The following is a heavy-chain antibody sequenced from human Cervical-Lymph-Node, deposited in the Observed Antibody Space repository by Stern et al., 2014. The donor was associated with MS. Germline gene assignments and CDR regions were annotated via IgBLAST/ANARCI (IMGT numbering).Heavy chain of an antibody. D-gene: IGHD2-15*01. J-gene: IGHJ4*02. CDR2: IYTSGST. V-gene: IGHV4-61*02. CDR1: GGSISSGSYY. CDR3: ARARKIAAPYYFDY. Sequence: QVQLQESGPGLVKPSQTLSLTCTVSGGSISSGSYYWSWIRQPAGKGLEWIGRIYTSGSTNYNPSLKSRVPISEDTSKHQFSLKLSSGTAADTAVYYCARARKIAAPYYFDYWGQGTLVTVSS.